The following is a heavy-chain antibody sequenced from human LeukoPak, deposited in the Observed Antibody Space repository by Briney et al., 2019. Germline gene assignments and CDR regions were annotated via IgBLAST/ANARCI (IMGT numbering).Heavy chain of an antibody. CDR3: AKDLYSNYGPADY. Sequence: GGSLRLSCAASGFIFSSYAMSWVRQAPGKGLEWVSTINGGGVNTHYADSVGGRFTISRDNSKNTLFLQMNSLRDEDTAVYYCAKDLYSNYGPADYWGQGNLVTVSS. CDR2: INGGGVNT. J-gene: IGHJ4*02. CDR1: GFIFSSYA. V-gene: IGHV3-23*01. D-gene: IGHD4-11*01.